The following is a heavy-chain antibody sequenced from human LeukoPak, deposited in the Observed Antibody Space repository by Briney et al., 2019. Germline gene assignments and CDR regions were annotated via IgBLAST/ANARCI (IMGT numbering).Heavy chain of an antibody. CDR3: APGNYYDSSGS. Sequence: PGDSLRLSCAASGFTFSKNSMNWVRQAPGKGLEWVSYISSTGGTIYYADSVKGRFTISRDNSKNTLYLQMNSLRAEDTAVYYCAPGNYYDSSGSWGQGTLVTVSS. CDR2: ISSTGGTI. CDR1: GFTFSKNS. D-gene: IGHD3-22*01. J-gene: IGHJ5*02. V-gene: IGHV3-48*01.